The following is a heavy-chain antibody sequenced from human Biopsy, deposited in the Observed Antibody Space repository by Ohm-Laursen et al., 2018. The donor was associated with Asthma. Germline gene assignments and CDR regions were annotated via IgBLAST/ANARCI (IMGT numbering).Heavy chain of an antibody. CDR3: ARTFHFWSPYHAEHYQL. V-gene: IGHV3-7*02. J-gene: IGHJ1*01. CDR1: GFNFNIQW. D-gene: IGHD3-3*02. CDR2: LGPDASET. Sequence: SLRLSCAAAGFNFNIQWMSWVRQAPGKGLEWVANLGPDASETYSVDSMKGRLTVSRDNAKTSIFLQLNTLRAEDTAVYYCARTFHFWSPYHAEHYQLWGQGTLVTVSS.